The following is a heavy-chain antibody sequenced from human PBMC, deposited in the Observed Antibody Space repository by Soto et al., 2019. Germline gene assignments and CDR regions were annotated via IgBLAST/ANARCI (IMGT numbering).Heavy chain of an antibody. CDR3: TPAWACSGGSCYFAY. J-gene: IGHJ4*02. CDR2: IRSKANSYAT. CDR1: GFTFSGSA. V-gene: IGHV3-73*01. D-gene: IGHD2-15*01. Sequence: GGSLRLSCAASGFTFSGSAMHWVRQASGKGLEWVGRIRSKANSYATAYAASVKGRFTISRNDSKNTAYLQMNSLKTEDTAVYYCTPAWACSGGSCYFAYWGQGTLVTVSS.